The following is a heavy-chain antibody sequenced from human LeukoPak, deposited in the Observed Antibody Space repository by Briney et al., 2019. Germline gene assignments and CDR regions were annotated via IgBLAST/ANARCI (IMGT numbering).Heavy chain of an antibody. CDR3: TRDLMVRGVTLFDY. J-gene: IGHJ4*02. D-gene: IGHD3-10*01. CDR1: GFTFGDYA. Sequence: GGSLRLSCTASGFTFGDYAMSWVRQAPGKGLEWVGFIRSKAYGGTTEYAASVKGRFTISRDDSKSIAYLQMNSLKTEDTAVYYCTRDLMVRGVTLFDYWGQGTLVTVSS. CDR2: IRSKAYGGTT. V-gene: IGHV3-49*04.